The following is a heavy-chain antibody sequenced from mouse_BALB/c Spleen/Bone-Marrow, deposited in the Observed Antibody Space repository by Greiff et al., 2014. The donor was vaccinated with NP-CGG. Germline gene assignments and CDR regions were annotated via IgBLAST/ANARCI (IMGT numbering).Heavy chain of an antibody. Sequence: EVKLVESGGGLVKPGGSLKLSCAASGFTFSDYYMYWVRQTPEKRLEWVATISDGGGYTYCPDSVWGRFTISRDNAKNNLYLQMSSLKSEDTAMYYCARSGERYGAMDYWGQGTSVTVFS. CDR2: ISDGGGYT. V-gene: IGHV5-4*02. CDR3: ARSGERYGAMDY. J-gene: IGHJ4*01. CDR1: GFTFSDYY. D-gene: IGHD2-10*02.